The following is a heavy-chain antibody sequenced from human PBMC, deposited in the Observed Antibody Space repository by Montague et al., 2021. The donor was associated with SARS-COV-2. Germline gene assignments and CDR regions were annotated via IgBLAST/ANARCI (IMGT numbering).Heavy chain of an antibody. CDR2: FDHSGDT. J-gene: IGHJ2*01. D-gene: IGHD3-16*01. V-gene: IGHV4-59*11. CDR1: GGSISGHY. Sequence: SETLSLTCSVSGGSISGHYWSWIWQPPGKGLEWIGNFDHSGDTKYNPSLKSRATISVDTSKNQFALRLHSVTAADTAVYYCAREFRIELWQTNWYFGLWGRGTLVTVSS. CDR3: AREFRIELWQTNWYFGL.